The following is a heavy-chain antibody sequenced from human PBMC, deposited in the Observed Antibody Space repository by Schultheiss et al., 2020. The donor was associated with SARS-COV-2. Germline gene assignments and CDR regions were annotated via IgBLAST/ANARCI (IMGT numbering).Heavy chain of an antibody. D-gene: IGHD3-10*01. J-gene: IGHJ4*02. CDR3: ARDREYYYGSGAGDYFDY. CDR1: GFTFSSYW. V-gene: IGHV3-74*01. CDR2: TNEDGTIT. Sequence: GGSLRLSCAASGFTFSSYWMHWVRQAPGKGLVWVSRTNEDGTITNYADSVKGRFTISRDNAKNSLYLQMNSLRDEDTAVYYCARDREYYYGSGAGDYFDYWGQGTLVTVSS.